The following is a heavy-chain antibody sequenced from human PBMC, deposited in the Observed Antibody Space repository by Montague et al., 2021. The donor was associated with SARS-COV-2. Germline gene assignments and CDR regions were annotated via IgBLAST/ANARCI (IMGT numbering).Heavy chain of an antibody. D-gene: IGHD4-23*01. Sequence: PALVKPTQTLTLTCTFSGFSLSTSGMCVSWIRQPPGRALEWLTLTEWDDDKYYSTSLKTRLIISKDTSKNQVVLTMTNMDPVDTATYYCARSYGTTVVTRAFDYWGQGTLVTVSS. CDR1: GFSLSTSGMC. CDR2: TEWDDDK. CDR3: ARSYGTTVVTRAFDY. J-gene: IGHJ4*02. V-gene: IGHV2-70*01.